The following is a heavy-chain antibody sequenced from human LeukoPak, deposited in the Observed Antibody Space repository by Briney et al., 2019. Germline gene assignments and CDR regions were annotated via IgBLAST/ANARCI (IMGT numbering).Heavy chain of an antibody. V-gene: IGHV3-53*01. D-gene: IGHD1-26*01. CDR1: GFTVSSNY. CDR2: IYSGGST. J-gene: IGHJ4*02. Sequence: GGSLRLSCAASGFTVSSNYMSWVRQAPGKGLEWVSVIYSGGSTYYADSVKGRFTISRDNSKNTLYLQMNSLRAEDTAVYYCAKNKWELLRPLLDYWGQGTLVTVSS. CDR3: AKNKWELLRPLLDY.